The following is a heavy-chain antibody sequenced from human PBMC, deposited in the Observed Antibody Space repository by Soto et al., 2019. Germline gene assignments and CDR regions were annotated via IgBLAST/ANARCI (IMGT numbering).Heavy chain of an antibody. CDR1: GYTFTSYY. V-gene: IGHV1-3*01. Sequence: ASVKVSCKASGYTFTSYYLHWVRQAPGQGLEWMGWINAGNGNTKYSQKFQGRVTITRDTSASTAYMELSSLRSEDTAVYYCARSDGPLGDYWGQGTLVTVSS. CDR2: INAGNGNT. J-gene: IGHJ4*02. CDR3: ARSDGPLGDY. D-gene: IGHD4-17*01.